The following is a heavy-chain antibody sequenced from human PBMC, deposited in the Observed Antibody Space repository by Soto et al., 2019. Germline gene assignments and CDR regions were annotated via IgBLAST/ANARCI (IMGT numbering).Heavy chain of an antibody. CDR3: TRGLGYCSGGSCYTRNGLGEP. V-gene: IGHV3-15*07. Sequence: WGSLRLSCAASGFTFSNAWMNWVRQAPGKGLEWVGRIKSKTDGGTTDYAAPVKGRFTISRDDSKNTLYLQMNSLKTEDTAVYYYTRGLGYCSGGSCYTRNGLGEPWGQGTLVTVSS. CDR1: GFTFSNAW. CDR2: IKSKTDGGTT. D-gene: IGHD2-15*01. J-gene: IGHJ5*02.